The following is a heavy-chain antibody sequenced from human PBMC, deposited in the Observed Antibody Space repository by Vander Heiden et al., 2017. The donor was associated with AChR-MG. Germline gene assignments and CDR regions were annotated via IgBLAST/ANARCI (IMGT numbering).Heavy chain of an antibody. Sequence: EVQLVESGGGLVQPGGSLRLSCAASGFTLSNYWMAWVRKAPEKGLEWVANIRQDGRDKYYVDSVKGRFTISRDNAKNSLYLEMNSLRGEDTAVYYCTRSVAGKDYWGQGTLGTVSS. CDR2: IRQDGRDK. D-gene: IGHD6-19*01. V-gene: IGHV3-7*01. CDR3: TRSVAGKDY. J-gene: IGHJ4*02. CDR1: GFTLSNYW.